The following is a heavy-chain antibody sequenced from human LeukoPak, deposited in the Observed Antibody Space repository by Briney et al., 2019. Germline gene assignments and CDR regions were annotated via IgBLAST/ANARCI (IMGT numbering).Heavy chain of an antibody. D-gene: IGHD3-10*01. CDR3: ARGEYGSGSYHIDY. Sequence: PGGSLRLSCAASGFTFSSYAMHWVRQAPGKGLEWVAIMSYDGNNKYYADSVKGRLTISRDNAKNSLYLQMNSLRAEDTAVYYCARGEYGSGSYHIDYWGQGTLVTVSS. J-gene: IGHJ4*02. CDR1: GFTFSSYA. CDR2: MSYDGNNK. V-gene: IGHV3-30*04.